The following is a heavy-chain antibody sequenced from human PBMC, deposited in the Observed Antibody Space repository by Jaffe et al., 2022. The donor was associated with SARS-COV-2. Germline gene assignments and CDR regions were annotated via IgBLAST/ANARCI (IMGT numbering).Heavy chain of an antibody. CDR2: IYSGGNT. D-gene: IGHD2-2*01. Sequence: EVQVVETGGGLIQPGGSLRLSCAASGFSVINNYMSWVRQAPGKGLEWVSVIYSGGNTYYADSVKGRFTVSRDTSKNTLYLQMNSLRAEDTAVYYCVGIVVPAALTHPGYWFDPWGQGTLVTVSS. CDR1: GFSVINNY. J-gene: IGHJ5*02. CDR3: VGIVVPAALTHPGYWFDP. V-gene: IGHV3-53*02.